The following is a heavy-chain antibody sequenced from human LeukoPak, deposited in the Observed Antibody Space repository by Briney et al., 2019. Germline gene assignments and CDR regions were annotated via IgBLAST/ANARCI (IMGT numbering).Heavy chain of an antibody. Sequence: SVKVSCKAFGYTFTSYAMNWVRQAPGQGLEWMGGIIPLFGTPDYAQKFQDRLTITADKSTSTAYMELSSLRSEDTAVYYCASATLRCSGGSCYEMDVWGKGTTVTVSS. V-gene: IGHV1-69*06. CDR1: GYTFTSYA. CDR2: IIPLFGTP. D-gene: IGHD2-15*01. J-gene: IGHJ6*04. CDR3: ASATLRCSGGSCYEMDV.